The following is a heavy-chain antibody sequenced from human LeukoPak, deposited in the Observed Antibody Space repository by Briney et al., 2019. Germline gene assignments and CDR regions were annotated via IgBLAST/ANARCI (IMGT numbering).Heavy chain of an antibody. D-gene: IGHD3-22*01. Sequence: GGSLRLSCAASGFTFSSYEMNWVRQAPGKGLEWVSYISSSGSTIYYADSVKGRFTISRDNSKNTLYLQMNSLRAEDTAVYYCARAPGYYDSSGYYSFWYFDLWGRGTLVTVSS. J-gene: IGHJ2*01. CDR2: ISSSGSTI. V-gene: IGHV3-48*03. CDR1: GFTFSSYE. CDR3: ARAPGYYDSSGYYSFWYFDL.